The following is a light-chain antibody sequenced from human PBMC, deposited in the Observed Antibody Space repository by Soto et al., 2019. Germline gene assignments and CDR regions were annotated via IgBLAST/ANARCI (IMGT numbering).Light chain of an antibody. Sequence: QSVLTQPPSASGTPGQRVTISCSGSSSNIGSNTVNWYQQLPGTAPKLLIYNNNQRPSGVPDRSSGSKSGTSASLAISGLQSEDEADYYCAAWDDSLKGPVFGGGTKLTVL. V-gene: IGLV1-44*01. J-gene: IGLJ3*02. CDR2: NNN. CDR3: AAWDDSLKGPV. CDR1: SSNIGSNT.